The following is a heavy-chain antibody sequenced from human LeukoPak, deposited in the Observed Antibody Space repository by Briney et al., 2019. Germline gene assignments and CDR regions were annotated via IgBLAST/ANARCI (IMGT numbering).Heavy chain of an antibody. J-gene: IGHJ4*02. Sequence: GGSLRLSCVASGFTFNIYGMSWVRQAPGKGLEWVSSVGGGNDIHYADSVKGRFTISRDNSKNTLYLQMNSLRAEDTAVYYCAKHCSGGSCYSSYDSSGYHPYYFDYWGQGTLVTVSS. D-gene: IGHD2-15*01. CDR2: VGGGNDI. CDR1: GFTFNIYG. V-gene: IGHV3-23*01. CDR3: AKHCSGGSCYSSYDSSGYHPYYFDY.